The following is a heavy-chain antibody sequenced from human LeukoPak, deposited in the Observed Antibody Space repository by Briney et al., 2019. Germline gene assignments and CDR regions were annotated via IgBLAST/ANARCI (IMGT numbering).Heavy chain of an antibody. D-gene: IGHD3-16*01. Sequence: GGSLRLSCAASGFTFSSYSMHWVRQAPGKGLVWVSFINPDGSTTNYADSVKGRFTISRDNAKNSLYLQMNSLRAEDTAVYYCASIMITFGGVLSWSPFDIWGQGTMVTVSS. J-gene: IGHJ3*02. CDR2: INPDGSTT. V-gene: IGHV3-74*01. CDR1: GFTFSSYS. CDR3: ASIMITFGGVLSWSPFDI.